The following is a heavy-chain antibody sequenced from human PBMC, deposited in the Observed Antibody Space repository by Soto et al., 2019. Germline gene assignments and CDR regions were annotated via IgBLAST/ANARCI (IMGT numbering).Heavy chain of an antibody. Sequence: GGSLRLSCAASGFTFSNAWVSWIRQAPGKGLEWVSYISSSGSTIFYADSVKGRFTISRDNAKNSLYLQMNSLRAEDTAVYYCARGAAMAYGMDVWGQGTTVTVSS. CDR1: GFTFSNAW. V-gene: IGHV3-11*01. D-gene: IGHD5-18*01. J-gene: IGHJ6*02. CDR2: ISSSGSTI. CDR3: ARGAAMAYGMDV.